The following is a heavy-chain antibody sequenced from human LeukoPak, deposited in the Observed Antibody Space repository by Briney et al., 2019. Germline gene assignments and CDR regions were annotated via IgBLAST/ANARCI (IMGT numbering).Heavy chain of an antibody. Sequence: ASVKVSCKASGYTFTSYGISWVRQAPGQGLEGMGWISAYNGNTNYAQKLQGRVTMTTDTSTSTAYMELRSLRSDDTAVYYCARVYIAAKCHDYWGQGTLVTVSS. J-gene: IGHJ4*02. D-gene: IGHD6-25*01. CDR3: ARVYIAAKCHDY. CDR1: GYTFTSYG. CDR2: ISAYNGNT. V-gene: IGHV1-18*01.